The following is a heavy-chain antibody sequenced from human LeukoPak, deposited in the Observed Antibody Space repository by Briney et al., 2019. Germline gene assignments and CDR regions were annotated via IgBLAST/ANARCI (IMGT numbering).Heavy chain of an antibody. CDR2: ISTDGSNT. V-gene: IGHV3-74*01. Sequence: GGSLRLSCAASGFTFNRNWMHWVRQAPGKGLVWVSRISTDGSNTNYADSVKGRFIISRDNAKNTLYLQMDSLTAEDTAVYYCASRNYGSSPFDYWGQGTLVTVSS. J-gene: IGHJ4*02. CDR1: GFTFNRNW. CDR3: ASRNYGSSPFDY. D-gene: IGHD4-17*01.